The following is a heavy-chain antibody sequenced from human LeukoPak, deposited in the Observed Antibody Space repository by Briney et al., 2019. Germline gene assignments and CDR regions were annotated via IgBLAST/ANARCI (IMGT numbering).Heavy chain of an antibody. Sequence: PTGGSLRLSCAASGFTFSSYAMHWVRQAPGKGPQWAAAISYDGDNKYYADFVKGRFTISRDHSKNTLYLQMNSLRTEDTAVYYCARGGMGNWFDSWGQGTLVTVSS. CDR3: ARGGMGNWFDS. CDR2: ISYDGDNK. D-gene: IGHD5-24*01. V-gene: IGHV3-30-3*01. J-gene: IGHJ5*01. CDR1: GFTFSSYA.